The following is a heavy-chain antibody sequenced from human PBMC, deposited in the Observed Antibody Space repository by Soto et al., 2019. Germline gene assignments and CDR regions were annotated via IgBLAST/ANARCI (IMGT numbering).Heavy chain of an antibody. CDR1: GFSLSTSGVG. CDR3: AHSTEIGGVIRKYYFDY. CDR2: IYWDDDK. Sequence: QITLKESGPTLVNPTQTLTLTCTFSGFSLSTSGVGVGWIRQSPGKALEWLALIYWDDDKRFSPSLQSRLTNTKNTSHNQVVLPSTNTDPVATSTYYWAHSTEIGGVIRKYYFDYWGRGTLVTVSS. D-gene: IGHD3-16*02. V-gene: IGHV2-5*02. J-gene: IGHJ4*02.